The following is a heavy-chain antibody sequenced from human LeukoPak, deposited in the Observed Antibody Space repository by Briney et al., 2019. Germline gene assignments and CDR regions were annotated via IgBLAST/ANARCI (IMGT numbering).Heavy chain of an antibody. D-gene: IGHD7-27*01. CDR1: GVSITSRPW. CDR2: MYNSGTG. V-gene: IGHV4-4*02. CDR3: ARGGNWDFDY. Sequence: PSETLSLTCAVSGVSITSRPWNWVRQPPGKGLEWIGEMYNSGTGTYKPSLRSRVTMFFDESKNHFSLKLNSVTAADTAVYYCARGGNWDFDYWGQGVLVFVSS. J-gene: IGHJ4*02.